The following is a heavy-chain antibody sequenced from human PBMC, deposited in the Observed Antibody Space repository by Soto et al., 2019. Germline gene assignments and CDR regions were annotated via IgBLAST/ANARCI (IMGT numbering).Heavy chain of an antibody. CDR1: GFTFSSYD. CDR2: IGTAGDT. J-gene: IGHJ6*02. V-gene: IGHV3-13*04. D-gene: IGHD6-13*01. CDR3: ERKRRIAEAGTDPYYYGMDV. Sequence: GGSLRLSCAASGFTFSSYDMHWVRQATGKGLEWVSAIGTAGDTYYPGSVKGRFTISRENAKNSLYLQMNSLRAGDTAVYYCERKRRIAEAGTDPYYYGMDVWGQGTTVTVSS.